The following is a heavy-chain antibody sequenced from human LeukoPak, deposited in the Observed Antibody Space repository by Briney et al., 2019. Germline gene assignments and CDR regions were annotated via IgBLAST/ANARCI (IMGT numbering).Heavy chain of an antibody. CDR3: AVTFGGVIADFPFDY. CDR1: GGTFSSYA. V-gene: IGHV1-69*05. CDR2: IIPIFGTA. Sequence: SVKVSCKASGGTFSSYAISWVRQAPGQGLEWMGRIIPIFGTANYAQKFQGRVTITTDESTSTAYVELSSLRSEDTAVYYCAVTFGGVIADFPFDYWGQGTLVTVSS. D-gene: IGHD3-16*02. J-gene: IGHJ4*02.